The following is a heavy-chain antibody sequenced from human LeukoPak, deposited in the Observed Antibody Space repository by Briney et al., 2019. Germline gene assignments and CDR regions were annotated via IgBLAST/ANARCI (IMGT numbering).Heavy chain of an antibody. CDR3: ATGQTTPVLVDTLHF. CDR1: GYTVTEFS. J-gene: IGHJ4*02. D-gene: IGHD4-17*01. V-gene: IGHV1-24*01. CDR2: YDPDDAET. Sequence: ASVKVSCKVSGYTVTEFSIHWVRQAPGKRLEWMGGYDPDDAETVFARKFQGRVTMTEDTSTNTAYMELTSLISEDTAVYYCATGQTTPVLVDTLHFWGQGTLVTVSS.